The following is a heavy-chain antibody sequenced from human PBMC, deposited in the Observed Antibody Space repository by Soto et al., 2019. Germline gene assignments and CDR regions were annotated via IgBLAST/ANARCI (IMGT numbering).Heavy chain of an antibody. Sequence: PGESLKISCKGSGYSFTSYWIGWVRQMPGKGLEWMGIIYPGDSDTRYSPSFQGQVTISADKSISTAYLQWSSLKASDTAMYYCARLWDGYCSGGSCYGEGYYYYGMDVWGQGTTVTVSS. CDR3: ARLWDGYCSGGSCYGEGYYYYGMDV. D-gene: IGHD2-15*01. CDR1: GYSFTSYW. CDR2: IYPGDSDT. V-gene: IGHV5-51*01. J-gene: IGHJ6*02.